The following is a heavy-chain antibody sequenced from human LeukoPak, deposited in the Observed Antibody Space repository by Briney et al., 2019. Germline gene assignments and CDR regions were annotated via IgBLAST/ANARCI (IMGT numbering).Heavy chain of an antibody. D-gene: IGHD3-22*01. CDR2: ISSSGSTV. Sequence: GGSLRLSCAASGFTFSNYYMNWIRQAPGKGLEWVSYISSSGSTVYYADSVEGRFTVSRDNAKNSLYLQMNSLRAEDTAVYYCAKDTYDSSGYYFDYWGQGTLVTVSS. J-gene: IGHJ4*02. V-gene: IGHV3-11*01. CDR1: GFTFSNYY. CDR3: AKDTYDSSGYYFDY.